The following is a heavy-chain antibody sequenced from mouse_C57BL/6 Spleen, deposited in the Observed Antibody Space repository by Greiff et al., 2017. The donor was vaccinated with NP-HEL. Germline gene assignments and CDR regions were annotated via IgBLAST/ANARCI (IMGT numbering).Heavy chain of an antibody. D-gene: IGHD1-1*01. V-gene: IGHV14-2*01. CDR3: ARSLALYGGDY. Sequence: EVQVVESGAELVKPGASVKLSCSASGFYITDYYRHWVKQRTEQGLEWIGRIDPEDGASKYASQFQGKATIPADTSSNTAYLHHSSLTSEDTAVYYCARSLALYGGDYWGQGTTLTVSS. J-gene: IGHJ2*01. CDR1: GFYITDYY. CDR2: IDPEDGAS.